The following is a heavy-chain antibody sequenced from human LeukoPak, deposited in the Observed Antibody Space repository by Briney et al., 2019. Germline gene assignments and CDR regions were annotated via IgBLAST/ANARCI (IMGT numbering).Heavy chain of an antibody. CDR2: IHTTGST. V-gene: IGHV4-4*07. CDR3: ARGYVAAATTDY. Sequence: SETLSLTCTVSGVSISSYYWSWIRQPAGKGLEWIGRIHTTGSTNYNPSLKSRVTISVDTSKNQFSLKLSSVTAADTAVYYCARGYVAAATTDYWGQGTLVTVSS. D-gene: IGHD6-13*01. J-gene: IGHJ4*02. CDR1: GVSISSYY.